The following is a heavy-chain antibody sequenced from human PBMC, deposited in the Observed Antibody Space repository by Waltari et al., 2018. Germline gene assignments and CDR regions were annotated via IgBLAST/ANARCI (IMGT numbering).Heavy chain of an antibody. V-gene: IGHV3-9*01. Sequence: EVQLLESGGDLVQPGGSLRLSCAASGFTFSSYAMSWVRQAPGKGLEWVSGISWNSGSIGYADSVKGRFTISRDNAKNSLYLQMNSLRAEDTALYYGAKYMSNYYDSSGSYFDYWGQGTLVTVSS. CDR1: GFTFSSYA. J-gene: IGHJ4*02. CDR2: ISWNSGSI. CDR3: AKYMSNYYDSSGSYFDY. D-gene: IGHD3-22*01.